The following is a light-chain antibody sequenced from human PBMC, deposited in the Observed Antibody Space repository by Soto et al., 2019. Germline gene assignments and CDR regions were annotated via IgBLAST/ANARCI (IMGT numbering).Light chain of an antibody. Sequence: EIVLTQSPGTLSLSPGERATLSCRASQRISGSFLAWYQQKPGQAPRLLIYGASSRATGIPDRFSGRGSGTDFTLTINTPEPEDFAVYFCQQYDRSPETFGPGTKVDIK. CDR1: QRISGSF. J-gene: IGKJ3*01. CDR2: GAS. V-gene: IGKV3-20*01. CDR3: QQYDRSPET.